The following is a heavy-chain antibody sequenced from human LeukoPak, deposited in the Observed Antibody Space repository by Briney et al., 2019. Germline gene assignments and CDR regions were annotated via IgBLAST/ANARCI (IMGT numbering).Heavy chain of an antibody. V-gene: IGHV3-33*01. CDR3: ARDGPAGDHGVTTYYFDY. Sequence: PGGSLRLSREVSGFSFRNYGMHWVRQAPGKGLKWVAVIWYDGSNKYYADSVKGRFTISRDNSKNTLYLQMNSLRVEDTAVYYCARDGPAGDHGVTTYYFDYWGQGTLVTVSS. D-gene: IGHD4-17*01. CDR2: IWYDGSNK. J-gene: IGHJ4*02. CDR1: GFSFRNYG.